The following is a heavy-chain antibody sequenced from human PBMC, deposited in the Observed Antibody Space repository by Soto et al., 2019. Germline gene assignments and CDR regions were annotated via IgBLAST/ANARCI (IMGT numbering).Heavy chain of an antibody. D-gene: IGHD3-10*01. CDR2: IDWDDDK. V-gene: IGHV2-70*04. CDR3: ARSLFITGYYYYGMDV. Sequence: SGPTLVNPTQTLTLTCTFSGFSLITSGMRVSWIRQPPGKALEWLARIDWDDDKFYNTSLKTRLTISKDTSKNQVVLTMTNMDPVDTATYYCARSLFITGYYYYGMDVWGQGTTVTVSS. J-gene: IGHJ6*02. CDR1: GFSLITSGMR.